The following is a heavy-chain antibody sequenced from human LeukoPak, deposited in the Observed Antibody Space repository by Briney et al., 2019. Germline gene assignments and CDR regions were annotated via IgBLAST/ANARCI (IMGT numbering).Heavy chain of an antibody. D-gene: IGHD1-26*01. CDR2: IFYTGAT. J-gene: IGHJ4*02. Sequence: SETLSLTCTVSGGSISRGDHFWSWIRQPPGKGLEWIGFIFYTGATYYDSSLKSRTTISVDTSNNQFSLKLTSVTAADTAVYYCARERGRGRDSPWFDYWGQGTLVTVSS. CDR3: ARERGRGRDSPWFDY. V-gene: IGHV4-30-4*01. CDR1: GGSISRGDHF.